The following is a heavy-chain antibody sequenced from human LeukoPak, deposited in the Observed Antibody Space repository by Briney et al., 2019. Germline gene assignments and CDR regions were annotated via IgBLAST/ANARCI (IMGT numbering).Heavy chain of an antibody. D-gene: IGHD2-2*01. CDR2: IWYDGSNK. V-gene: IGHV3-33*01. CDR3: ARERVPAALYYYYGMDV. J-gene: IGHJ6*02. Sequence: TGGSLRLSCAASGFTFSSYGVHWVRQAPGKGLEWVAVIWYDGSNKYYADSVKGRFTISRDNSKNTLYLQMNSLRAEDTAVYYCARERVPAALYYYYGMDVWGQGTTVTVSS. CDR1: GFTFSSYG.